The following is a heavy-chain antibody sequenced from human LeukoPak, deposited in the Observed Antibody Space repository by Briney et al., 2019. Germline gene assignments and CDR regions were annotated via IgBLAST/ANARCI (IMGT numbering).Heavy chain of an antibody. CDR3: AKVPVWQQLVDY. Sequence: GGSLRLSCAASEFTFSNYDMHWVRQAPGKGLEWVSGITVTGDTYYADSLKGRFTISRDNSRNTLYLQMNSLRADDTAVYYCAKVPVWQQLVDYWGQGTLVTVSS. D-gene: IGHD6-13*01. CDR1: EFTFSNYD. J-gene: IGHJ4*02. V-gene: IGHV3-23*01. CDR2: ITVTGDT.